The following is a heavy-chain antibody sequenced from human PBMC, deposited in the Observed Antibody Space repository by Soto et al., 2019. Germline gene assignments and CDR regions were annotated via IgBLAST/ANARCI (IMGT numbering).Heavy chain of an antibody. J-gene: IGHJ6*02. Sequence: QVQLVESGGGVVQPGRSLRLSCAASGFTFSSYGMRWVRQAPGKGLEWVAVISYDGSNKYYADSVKGRFTISRDNSKNTLYLQMNSLRAEDTAVYYCAKGSSDGYYYYGMDVWGQGTTVTVSS. CDR3: AKGSSDGYYYYGMDV. CDR1: GFTFSSYG. CDR2: ISYDGSNK. D-gene: IGHD2-2*01. V-gene: IGHV3-30*18.